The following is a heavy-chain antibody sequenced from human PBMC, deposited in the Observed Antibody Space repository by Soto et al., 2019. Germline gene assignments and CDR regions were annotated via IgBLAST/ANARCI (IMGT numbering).Heavy chain of an antibody. J-gene: IGHJ4*02. Sequence: ASVKVSCKASGYTFTSYDINWVRQATGQGLEWMGWMNPNSGNTGYAQKFQGRVTMTRNTSISTAYMELSSLRSEDTAVYYCARGARITIFGVVTQYYFDSWGQGTLVTVSS. CDR3: ARGARITIFGVVTQYYFDS. CDR2: MNPNSGNT. D-gene: IGHD3-3*01. V-gene: IGHV1-8*01. CDR1: GYTFTSYD.